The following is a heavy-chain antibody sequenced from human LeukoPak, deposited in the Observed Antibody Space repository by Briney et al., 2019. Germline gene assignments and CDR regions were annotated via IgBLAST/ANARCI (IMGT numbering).Heavy chain of an antibody. J-gene: IGHJ4*02. CDR2: IKQDGSEK. CDR1: GFTFSSYW. Sequence: GGSLRLSCAASGFTFSSYWMSWVRQAPGKGLEWVANIKQDGSEKYYVDSVKGRFTISRDNAKNSLYLQMNSLRDEDTAVYYCARFPGYCSGGSCYGDPDYWGQGTLVTVSS. V-gene: IGHV3-7*02. CDR3: ARFPGYCSGGSCYGDPDY. D-gene: IGHD2-15*01.